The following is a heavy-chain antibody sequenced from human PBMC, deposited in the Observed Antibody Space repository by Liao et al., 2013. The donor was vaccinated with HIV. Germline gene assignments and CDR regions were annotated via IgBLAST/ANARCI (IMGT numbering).Heavy chain of an antibody. CDR3: ARGLGILTTHIRFDP. V-gene: IGHV4-34*01. Sequence: QVQLQQWGAGLLKPSETLSLTCAVYGGSFSGYYWSWIRQPPGKGLEWIGEINHSGSTNYNPSLKSRVTISVDTSKNQFSLKLSSVTAADTAVYYCARGLGILTTHIRFDPWGQGTPGTTVSS. CDR2: INHSGST. J-gene: IGHJ5*02. D-gene: IGHD3-9*01. CDR1: GGSFSGYY.